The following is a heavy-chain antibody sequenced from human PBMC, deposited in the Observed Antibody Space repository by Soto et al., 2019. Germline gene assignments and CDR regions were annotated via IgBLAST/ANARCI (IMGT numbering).Heavy chain of an antibody. CDR3: SRRWMATLPYDAFDI. Sequence: QVQLVQSGAEVKKPGSSVKVSCKASGGTFSSYAISWVRQAPGQGLEWMGGIIPIFGTANYAQKFQGRVTITAAESTSTAYMELSSLRSEDTAVYYCSRRWMATLPYDAFDIWGQGTMVTVSS. D-gene: IGHD5-12*01. J-gene: IGHJ3*02. V-gene: IGHV1-69*01. CDR2: IIPIFGTA. CDR1: GGTFSSYA.